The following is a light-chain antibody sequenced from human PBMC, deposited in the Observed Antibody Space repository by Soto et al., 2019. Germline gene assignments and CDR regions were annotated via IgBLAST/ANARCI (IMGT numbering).Light chain of an antibody. V-gene: IGKV1-5*01. CDR1: QSISDS. J-gene: IGKJ1*01. CDR3: QQYTGYSRT. Sequence: DIQMTQSPSTLSTSIGDRVTITCRASQSISDSWAWYQQKPGKAPFLLISDASNLERGVPSRFSGSGSGTEFTLTISSMQPDDFATYYCQQYTGYSRTFGQGTKVEIK. CDR2: DAS.